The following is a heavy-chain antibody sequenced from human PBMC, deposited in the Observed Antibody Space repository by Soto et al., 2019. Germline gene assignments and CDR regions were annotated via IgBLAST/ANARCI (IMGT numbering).Heavy chain of an antibody. Sequence: QVQLVQSGAEVKKPGSSVKVSCKASGGTFSSYTISWVRQAPGQGLEWMGRIIPILGIANYAQKFQGRVTITAEKSTSTAYMELSSLRSEDTAVYYCAGDGGGVVPAAFDYWGQGTLVTVSS. CDR1: GGTFSSYT. D-gene: IGHD2-2*01. CDR3: AGDGGGVVPAAFDY. CDR2: IIPILGIA. V-gene: IGHV1-69*08. J-gene: IGHJ4*02.